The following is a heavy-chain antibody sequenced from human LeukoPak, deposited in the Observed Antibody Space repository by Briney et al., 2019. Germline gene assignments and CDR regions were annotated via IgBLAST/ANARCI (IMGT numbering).Heavy chain of an antibody. CDR1: GFTFSTYG. J-gene: IGHJ4*02. CDR3: ARDPSSGYYYYFDY. D-gene: IGHD3-22*01. V-gene: IGHV3-30*03. CDR2: ISYDGSNK. Sequence: GGSLRLSCAASGFTFSTYGIYWVRQAPGKGLEWVAVISYDGSNKYYADSVKGRFTISRDNSKNTLYLQMNSLRAEDTAVYYCARDPSSGYYYYFDYWGQGTLVTVSS.